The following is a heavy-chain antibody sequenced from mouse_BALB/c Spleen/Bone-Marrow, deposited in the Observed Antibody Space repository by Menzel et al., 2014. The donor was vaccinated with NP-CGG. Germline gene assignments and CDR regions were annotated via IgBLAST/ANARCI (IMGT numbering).Heavy chain of an antibody. Sequence: EVQLQQSGAELVKPGASVKSSCTASGFNIKDTYMHWVKQRPEQGLEWIGRIDPANGNTKYDPKFQGEATITADTSSNTAYLQLSSLTSEDTAVYYCARWEYYAMDYWGQGTSVTGSS. CDR2: IDPANGNT. CDR1: GFNIKDTY. CDR3: ARWEYYAMDY. V-gene: IGHV14-3*02. J-gene: IGHJ4*01. D-gene: IGHD4-1*01.